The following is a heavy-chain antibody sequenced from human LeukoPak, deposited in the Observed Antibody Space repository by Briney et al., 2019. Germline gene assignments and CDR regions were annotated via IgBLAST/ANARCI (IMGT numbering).Heavy chain of an antibody. J-gene: IGHJ5*02. Sequence: SETLSLTCAVYGGSFSGYYWSWIRQPPGKGLEWIGEINHSGSTNYNPSLKSRVTISVDTSKNQFSLKLSSVTAADTAVYYCARADGYCSSTSCSGLPNWFDPWGQGTLVTVSS. CDR2: INHSGST. CDR1: GGSFSGYY. V-gene: IGHV4-34*01. D-gene: IGHD2-2*01. CDR3: ARADGYCSSTSCSGLPNWFDP.